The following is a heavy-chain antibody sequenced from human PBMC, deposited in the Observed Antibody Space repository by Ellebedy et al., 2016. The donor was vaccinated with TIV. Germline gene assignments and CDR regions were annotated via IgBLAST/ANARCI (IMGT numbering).Heavy chain of an antibody. Sequence: MPSETLSLTCTVSGGSISSGDYYWSWIRQPPGKGLEWIGYIYYSGSTNYNPSLKSRVTISVDTSKNQFSLKLSSVTAADTAVYYCAREMATIHLIDYWGQGTLVTVSS. CDR3: AREMATIHLIDY. CDR1: GGSISSGDYY. V-gene: IGHV4-30-4*01. CDR2: IYYSGST. D-gene: IGHD5-24*01. J-gene: IGHJ4*02.